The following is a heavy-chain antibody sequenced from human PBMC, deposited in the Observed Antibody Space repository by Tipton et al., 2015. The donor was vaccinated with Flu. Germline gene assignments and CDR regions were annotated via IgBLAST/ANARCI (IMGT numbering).Heavy chain of an antibody. J-gene: IGHJ6*02. Sequence: QLVQSGAEVKKTGSSVKVSCKDSGGTFSSYAISWVRQAPGQGLEWMGRIIPILGIANYAQKFQGRVTITADKSTSTAYMELSSLRSEDTAVYYCARLYYYYYGMDVWGQGTTVTVSS. V-gene: IGHV1-69*09. CDR3: ARLYYYYYGMDV. CDR2: IIPILGIA. CDR1: GGTFSSYA.